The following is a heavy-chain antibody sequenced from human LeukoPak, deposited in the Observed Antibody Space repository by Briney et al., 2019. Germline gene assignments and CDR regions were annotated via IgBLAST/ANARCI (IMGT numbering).Heavy chain of an antibody. CDR2: INPNSGGT. D-gene: IGHD3-22*01. CDR1: GYTFTVYF. V-gene: IGHV1-2*02. CDR3: ARELNYDSSGYYFDY. J-gene: IGHJ4*02. Sequence: GASVKVSCKASGYTFTVYFMHWVRQAPEQGLEWMGWINPNSGGTNYAQKFQGRVTMTRDTSISTAYMELSRLRSDDTAVYYCARELNYDSSGYYFDYWGQGTLVTVSS.